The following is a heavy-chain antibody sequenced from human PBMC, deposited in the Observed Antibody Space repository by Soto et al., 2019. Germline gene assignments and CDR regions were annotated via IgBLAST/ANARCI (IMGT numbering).Heavy chain of an antibody. CDR3: ARGVGYYDILTGYPTDWYFDL. J-gene: IGHJ2*01. CDR2: INHSGST. Sequence: PSETLSLTCAVYGGSFSGYYWSWIRQPPGKGLEWIGEINHSGSTNYNPSLKSRVTISVDTSKNQFSLKLSSVTAADTAVYYCARGVGYYDILTGYPTDWYFDLWGRGTLVTVSS. D-gene: IGHD3-9*01. V-gene: IGHV4-34*01. CDR1: GGSFSGYY.